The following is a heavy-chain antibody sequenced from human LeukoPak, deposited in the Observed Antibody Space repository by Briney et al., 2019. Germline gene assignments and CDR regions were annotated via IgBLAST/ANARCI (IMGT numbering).Heavy chain of an antibody. D-gene: IGHD3-22*01. Sequence: GGSLRLSCAASGFTFSSYAMHWVRQAPGKGLEWVAVISYDGSNKYYADSVKGRFTISRDNSKNTLYLQMNSLRAEDTAVYYCAKSRGDYYYDSSGYYSPSDYWGQGTLVTVSS. CDR3: AKSRGDYYYDSSGYYSPSDY. J-gene: IGHJ4*02. CDR1: GFTFSSYA. V-gene: IGHV3-30-3*02. CDR2: ISYDGSNK.